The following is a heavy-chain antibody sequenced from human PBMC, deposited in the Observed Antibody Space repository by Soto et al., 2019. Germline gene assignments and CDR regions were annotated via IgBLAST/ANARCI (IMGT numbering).Heavy chain of an antibody. CDR3: AIDHSGSVDY. Sequence: QVQLVESGGGVVQPGRSLRLSCAASGFTFSSYGMHWVRQAPGKGLEWVAVIWYDGSNKYYADSVKGRFTISRDNSKNTLYLQMNSLRAEDTAVYYCAIDHSGSVDYWGQGTLVTVSS. CDR1: GFTFSSYG. V-gene: IGHV3-33*01. J-gene: IGHJ4*02. D-gene: IGHD6-19*01. CDR2: IWYDGSNK.